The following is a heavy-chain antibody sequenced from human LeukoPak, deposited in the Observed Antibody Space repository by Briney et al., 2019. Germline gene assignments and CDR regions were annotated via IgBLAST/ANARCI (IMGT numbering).Heavy chain of an antibody. J-gene: IGHJ6*03. D-gene: IGHD4-17*01. Sequence: ASVKVSCKASGYTFTGYYMHWVRQAPGQGLEWMGWINPNSSGTNYAQKFQGRVTMTRDTSISTAYMELSRLRSDDTAVYYCARAYGDRPAYYYYMDVWGKGTTVTVSS. CDR3: ARAYGDRPAYYYYMDV. CDR2: INPNSSGT. V-gene: IGHV1-2*02. CDR1: GYTFTGYY.